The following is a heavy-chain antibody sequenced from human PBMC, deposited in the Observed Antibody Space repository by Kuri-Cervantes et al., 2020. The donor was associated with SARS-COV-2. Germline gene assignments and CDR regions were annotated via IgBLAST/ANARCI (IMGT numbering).Heavy chain of an antibody. CDR1: GFTFSSYS. CDR2: ISSSSSYI. J-gene: IGHJ4*02. D-gene: IGHD1-26*01. V-gene: IGHV3-21*01. CDR3: ARLEATNYFDY. Sequence: GESLKISCAASGFTFSSYSMNWVRQAPGKGLEWVSSISSSSSYIYYADSVKGRFTISRDDAKNSLYLQMNSLRAEDTAVYYCARLEATNYFDYWGQGTLVTVSS.